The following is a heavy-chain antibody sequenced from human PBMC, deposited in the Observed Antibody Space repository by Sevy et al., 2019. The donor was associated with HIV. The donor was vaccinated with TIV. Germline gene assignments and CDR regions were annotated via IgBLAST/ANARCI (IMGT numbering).Heavy chain of an antibody. CDR1: GLTFSSYW. D-gene: IGHD2-2*01. V-gene: IGHV3-7*01. CDR2: INQGGSQE. Sequence: GGSLRLSCAASGLTFSSYWMTWLRQAPGKGLEWVANINQGGSQEYYVDSVKGRFTISRDNAKNSLYLQMNSLRAEDTAVYYCTSILPAGVPAEYFQHWGQCTLVTVSS. J-gene: IGHJ1*01. CDR3: TSILPAGVPAEYFQH.